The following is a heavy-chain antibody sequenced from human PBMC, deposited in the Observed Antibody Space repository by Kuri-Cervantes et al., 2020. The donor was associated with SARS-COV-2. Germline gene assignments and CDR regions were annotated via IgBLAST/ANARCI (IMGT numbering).Heavy chain of an antibody. J-gene: IGHJ6*02. D-gene: IGHD6-6*01. V-gene: IGHV3-23*01. Sequence: GGSLRLSCAASGFTFSSYAMSWVRQAPGKGLEWVSGISGSGGSTYYADSVKGRFTISRDNSKNTLYLQMNSLRAEDTAVYYCAKDSEGSTAVRPGYFYGMDVWGQGTTVTVSS. CDR3: AKDSEGSTAVRPGYFYGMDV. CDR1: GFTFSSYA. CDR2: ISGSGGST.